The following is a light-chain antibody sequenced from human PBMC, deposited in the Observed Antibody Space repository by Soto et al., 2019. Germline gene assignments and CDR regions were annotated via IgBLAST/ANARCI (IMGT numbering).Light chain of an antibody. CDR1: QGIGNY. J-gene: IGKJ1*01. CDR2: GIS. CDR3: LQSSRYPWT. Sequence: DIQMTQSPSAMSASLGYRVTISFRASQGIGNYLAWFQQKPGKVPKRLIYGISSLQSGVPSRFSGSGSGTEFTLTINSLQPEDVATYYCLQSSRYPWTFGQGTKVDI. V-gene: IGKV1-17*03.